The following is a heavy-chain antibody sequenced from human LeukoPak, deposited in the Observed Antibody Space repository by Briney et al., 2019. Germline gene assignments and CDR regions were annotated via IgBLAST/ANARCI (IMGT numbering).Heavy chain of an antibody. J-gene: IGHJ4*02. D-gene: IGHD3-22*01. Sequence: GGSLRLSCAASGFAFNKYWMHWVRHTPGKGLVWVSRINGDGSTTSYADSVKGGFTISRDNAKNTLYLQMSSLRAEDTAVYYCATGNYYDSRGYYTFGHWGQGTLVTVSS. V-gene: IGHV3-74*01. CDR2: INGDGSTT. CDR1: GFAFNKYW. CDR3: ATGNYYDSRGYYTFGH.